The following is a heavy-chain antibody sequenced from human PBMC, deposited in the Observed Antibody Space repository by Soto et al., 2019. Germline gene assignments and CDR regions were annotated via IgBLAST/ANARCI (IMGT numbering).Heavy chain of an antibody. V-gene: IGHV1-69*01. CDR3: SRGFLGELELPLVNWFDP. CDR1: GGTFSSYA. J-gene: IGHJ5*02. CDR2: IIPIFGTA. D-gene: IGHD3-16*01. Sequence: QVQLVQSGAEVKKPGSSVKVSCKASGGTFSSYAISWVRQAPGQGLEWMGGIIPIFGTAKYAQKFQGRVTITADESTSKAYLEVSRLRSEDTGVYYWSRGFLGELELPLVNWFDPWGQGTLVTVSS.